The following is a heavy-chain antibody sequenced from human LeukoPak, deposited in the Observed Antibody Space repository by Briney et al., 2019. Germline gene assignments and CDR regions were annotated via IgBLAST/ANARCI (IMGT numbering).Heavy chain of an antibody. D-gene: IGHD3-22*01. CDR2: INPNSGGT. CDR1: GYTFTGYY. V-gene: IGHV1-2*02. CDR3: ARKYYFDSSEHDAFDI. J-gene: IGHJ3*02. Sequence: ASVKVSCKASGYTFTGYYMHWVRQAPGQGLEWMGWINPNSGGTNYAQKFQGRVTMTRDTSISTAYMELSRLRSDDTAVYYCARKYYFDSSEHDAFDIWGQGTMVTVSS.